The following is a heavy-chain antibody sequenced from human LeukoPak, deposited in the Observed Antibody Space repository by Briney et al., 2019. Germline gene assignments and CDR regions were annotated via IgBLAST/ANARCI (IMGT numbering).Heavy chain of an antibody. D-gene: IGHD6-13*01. J-gene: IGHJ4*02. Sequence: PGGSLRLSCAASGFSLNNYVMNWARQATGKGLEWVSAISAGGGTTFHSDSVKGRFTISRDSAKNTLYLQINSMGAEDSAVYYCAKASSSWYSDFDYWGRGTLVTVYS. V-gene: IGHV3-23*01. CDR2: ISAGGGTT. CDR1: GFSLNNYV. CDR3: AKASSSWYSDFDY.